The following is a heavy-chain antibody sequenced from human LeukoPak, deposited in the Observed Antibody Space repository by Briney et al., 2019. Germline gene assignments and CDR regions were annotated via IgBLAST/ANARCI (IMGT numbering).Heavy chain of an antibody. Sequence: GGSLRLSCAASGFTFSSYSMNWVRQAPGKGLEWVSSISSSSSYIYYADSVKGRFSISRDNSENTVFLQMNSLRADDTAIYYCARFTARWFDPWGQGTLVTVST. J-gene: IGHJ5*02. CDR2: ISSSSSYI. CDR3: ARFTARWFDP. V-gene: IGHV3-21*04. CDR1: GFTFSSYS.